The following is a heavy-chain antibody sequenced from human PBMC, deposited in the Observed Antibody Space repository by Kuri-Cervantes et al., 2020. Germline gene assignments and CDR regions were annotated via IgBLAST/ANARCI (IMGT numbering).Heavy chain of an antibody. CDR3: TRQGPYGDLDF. CDR1: GFTFNSYS. CDR2: ISSSSIYI. Sequence: GESLKISCAASGFTFNSYSMNWVRQAPGKGLEWVSSISSSSIYIYYADSVKGRFTASRDSAKNSLYLQIDSLRVEDTALYYCTRQGPYGDLDFWGQGTPVTVSS. J-gene: IGHJ4*02. V-gene: IGHV3-21*01. D-gene: IGHD4-17*01.